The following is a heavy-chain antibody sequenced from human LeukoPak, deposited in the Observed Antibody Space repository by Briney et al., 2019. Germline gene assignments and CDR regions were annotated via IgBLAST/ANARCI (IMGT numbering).Heavy chain of an antibody. J-gene: IGHJ3*02. V-gene: IGHV1-18*01. CDR2: ISAYDGNT. CDR1: GYTFTSYG. Sequence: ASVKVSCKASGYTFTSYGISWVRQAPGQGLEWMGWISAYDGNTNYAQKLQGRVTMTTDTSTSTAYMELRSLRSDDTAVYYCASSGYCSSTSCYGDAFDIWGQGTMVTVSS. D-gene: IGHD2-2*03. CDR3: ASSGYCSSTSCYGDAFDI.